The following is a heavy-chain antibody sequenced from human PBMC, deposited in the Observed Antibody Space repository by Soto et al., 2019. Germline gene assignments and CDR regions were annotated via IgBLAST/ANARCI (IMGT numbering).Heavy chain of an antibody. Sequence: GGSLRLSCAASGFTFSSYSMNWVRQAPGKGLEWVSYISSSSSTIYYADSVKGRFTISRDNAKNSLYLQMNSLRDEDTAVYYCARDGLSGWYRSYFDYWGQGTLVTVSS. CDR2: ISSSSSTI. V-gene: IGHV3-48*02. D-gene: IGHD6-19*01. J-gene: IGHJ4*02. CDR1: GFTFSSYS. CDR3: ARDGLSGWYRSYFDY.